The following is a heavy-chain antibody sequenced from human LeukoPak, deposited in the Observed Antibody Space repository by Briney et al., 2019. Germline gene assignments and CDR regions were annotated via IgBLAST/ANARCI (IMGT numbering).Heavy chain of an antibody. D-gene: IGHD6-13*01. CDR3: ARASTRAAATGYDP. J-gene: IGHJ5*02. CDR2: ISANNGET. Sequence: GASVEVSCRASGYIFTNYGITWVRQAPGQGLEWMSWISANNGETNFAQKFQGRVTMMTDSSTSTAYMELRSLTSDDTAVYYCARASTRAAATGYDPWGQGSLVTVSS. V-gene: IGHV1-18*01. CDR1: GYIFTNYG.